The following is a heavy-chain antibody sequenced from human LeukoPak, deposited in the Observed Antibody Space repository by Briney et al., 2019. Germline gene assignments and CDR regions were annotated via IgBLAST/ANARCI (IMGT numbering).Heavy chain of an antibody. V-gene: IGHV4-39*07. J-gene: IGHJ3*02. CDR2: IYYSGST. Sequence: PSETLSLTCTVSGGSISSSSYYWGWIRQPPGKGLEWIGSIYYSGSTYYNPSLKSRVTISVDTSKNQFSLKLSSVTAADTAVYYCARGTTVVTPRFAFDIWGQGTMATVSS. CDR1: GGSISSSSYY. D-gene: IGHD4-23*01. CDR3: ARGTTVVTPRFAFDI.